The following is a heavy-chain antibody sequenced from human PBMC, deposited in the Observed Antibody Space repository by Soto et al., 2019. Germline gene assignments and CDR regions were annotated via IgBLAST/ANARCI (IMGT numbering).Heavy chain of an antibody. V-gene: IGHV3-15*01. CDR2: IKSKTDGGTT. D-gene: IGHD4-17*01. CDR3: TTDPVQSLPMSVTTAGRYDY. J-gene: IGHJ4*02. Sequence: GGSLRLSCAASGFTFSNAWMSWVRQDPGKGLEWVGRIKSKTDGGTTDYAAPVKGRFTISRDDSKNTLYLQMNSLKTEDTAVYYCTTDPVQSLPMSVTTAGRYDYWGQGTRVTVSS. CDR1: GFTFSNAW.